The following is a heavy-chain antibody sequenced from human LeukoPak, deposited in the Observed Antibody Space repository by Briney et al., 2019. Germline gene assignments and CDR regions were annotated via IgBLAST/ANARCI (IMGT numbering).Heavy chain of an antibody. D-gene: IGHD3-10*01. Sequence: GESLKISCKGSGYTFTRYWIAWVRQMPGKGLEWMGIIHPGDSDTRYSPSFQGQVTISADKSISIAYLQWRSLKASDTAMYYCASLFRDDVFDIWGQGTMVTVSS. CDR3: ASLFRDDVFDI. CDR1: GYTFTRYW. CDR2: IHPGDSDT. J-gene: IGHJ3*02. V-gene: IGHV5-51*01.